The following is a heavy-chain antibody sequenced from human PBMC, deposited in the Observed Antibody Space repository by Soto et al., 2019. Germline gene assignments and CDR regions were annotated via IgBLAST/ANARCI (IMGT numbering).Heavy chain of an antibody. J-gene: IGHJ4*02. Sequence: NPSETLSLTCTVSGGSINIYYWSWIRQTAGKGLEWIGRVYTTGTTNYNPSFKSRVTMSIDTSKNQFSLKLTSLTAADTAVYYCARDPHYYDSSAYFVWGQGILVTVSS. CDR1: GGSINIYY. D-gene: IGHD3-22*01. CDR3: ARDPHYYDSSAYFV. V-gene: IGHV4-4*07. CDR2: VYTTGTT.